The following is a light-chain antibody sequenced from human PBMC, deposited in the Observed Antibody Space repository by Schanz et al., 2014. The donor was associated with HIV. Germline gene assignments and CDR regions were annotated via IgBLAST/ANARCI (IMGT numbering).Light chain of an antibody. CDR2: GNN. J-gene: IGLJ2*01. Sequence: QSLLTQPPSVSGAPGQRVTISCTGSSSNIGAGYDVHWYKQLPETAPKLLMFGNNNRPSGVPDRYSGSKSDTSASLAITGLQADDEADYYCQSFDSSVRNVVFGGGTQLTVL. CDR1: SSNIGAGYD. CDR3: QSFDSSVRNVV. V-gene: IGLV1-40*01.